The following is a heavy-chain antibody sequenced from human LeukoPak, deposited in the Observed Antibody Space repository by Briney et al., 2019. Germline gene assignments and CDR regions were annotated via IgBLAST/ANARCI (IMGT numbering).Heavy chain of an antibody. CDR2: IGSSGGST. V-gene: IGHV3-23*01. Sequence: GGSLRLSCAASGFNFITAAMTWVPQAPGKWLEWVSLIGSSGGSTYYADSVKGRFTISRDNSNHTLSLQMNSLRVEDTAIYYCVKDIQLSTWGLGTMVTVSS. CDR1: GFNFITAA. J-gene: IGHJ3*01. CDR3: VKDIQLST. D-gene: IGHD5-24*01.